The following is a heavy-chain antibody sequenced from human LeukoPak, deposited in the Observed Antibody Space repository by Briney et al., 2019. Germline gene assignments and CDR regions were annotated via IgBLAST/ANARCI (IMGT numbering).Heavy chain of an antibody. Sequence: GGSLRLSCAASGFTVSSDYMSWVRQAPGKGLEWVSAISGSGGSTYYADSVKGRFTISRDNSKNTLYLQMNSLRAEDTAVYYCAKTLPVVAATYDYWGQGTLVTVSS. CDR3: AKTLPVVAATYDY. CDR1: GFTVSSDY. CDR2: ISGSGGST. J-gene: IGHJ4*02. D-gene: IGHD2-2*01. V-gene: IGHV3-23*01.